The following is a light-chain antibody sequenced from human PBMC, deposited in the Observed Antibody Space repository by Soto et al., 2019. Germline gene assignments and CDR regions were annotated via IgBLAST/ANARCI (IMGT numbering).Light chain of an antibody. V-gene: IGKV3-15*01. Sequence: EIVMTQSPATLSVSPGERATLSCRASQSVSSNLAWYQQKPGHAPRLLIYGASTRATGIPARFSGSGSGTEFTLTISSLQSEDFAVYYCQQYNNWSPMAFGQGTKAQIK. CDR1: QSVSSN. CDR2: GAS. J-gene: IGKJ1*01. CDR3: QQYNNWSPMA.